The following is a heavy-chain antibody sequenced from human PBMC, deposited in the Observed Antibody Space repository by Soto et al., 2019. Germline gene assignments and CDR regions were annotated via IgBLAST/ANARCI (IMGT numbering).Heavy chain of an antibody. CDR2: IYPGDSDT. CDR1: GYSFTSYW. Sequence: PGESLKISCKGSGYSFTSYWIGWVRQMPGKGLEWMGIIYPGDSDTRYSPSFQGQVTISADKSISTAYLQWSSLKASDTAMYYCAREVVTPYYGMDVWGQGTTVTVSS. CDR3: AREVVTPYYGMDV. J-gene: IGHJ6*02. D-gene: IGHD3-22*01. V-gene: IGHV5-51*01.